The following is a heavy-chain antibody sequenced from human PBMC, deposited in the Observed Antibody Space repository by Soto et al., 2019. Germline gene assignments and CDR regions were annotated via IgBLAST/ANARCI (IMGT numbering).Heavy chain of an antibody. CDR2: IIPIFGTA. V-gene: IGHV1-69*01. CDR1: GGTFSSYA. D-gene: IGHD3-10*01. CDR3: EREGLNPSGRGSYYYGMDV. Sequence: QVQLVQSGAEVKKPGSSVKVSCKASGGTFSSYAISWVRQAPGQGREWMGGIIPIFGTANDAQKCQGRVTTPADESTSTAYMELSSLRAEATAVYYCEREGLNPSGRGSYYYGMDVWGQGTTVTVSS. J-gene: IGHJ6*02.